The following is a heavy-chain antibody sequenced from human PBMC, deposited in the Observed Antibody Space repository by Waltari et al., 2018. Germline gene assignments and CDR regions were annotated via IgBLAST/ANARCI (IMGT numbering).Heavy chain of an antibody. CDR1: GYTFTSYG. Sequence: QVQLVQSGAEVKKPGASVKVSCKASGYTFTSYGISWVRQAPGQGLEWMGWISASNGNTNYAPKLQCRVTMTTDTSTSTAYMELSSLRSDDTAVYYCAREAGYGDYSVSYDYWGQGTLVTVSS. CDR2: ISASNGNT. J-gene: IGHJ4*02. D-gene: IGHD4-17*01. V-gene: IGHV1-18*01. CDR3: AREAGYGDYSVSYDY.